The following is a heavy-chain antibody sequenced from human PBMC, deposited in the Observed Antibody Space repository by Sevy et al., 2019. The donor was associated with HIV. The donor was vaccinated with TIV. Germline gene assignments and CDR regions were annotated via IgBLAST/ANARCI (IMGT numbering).Heavy chain of an antibody. CDR1: GFTFSSYA. V-gene: IGHV3-30-3*01. D-gene: IGHD3-3*01. Sequence: GGSLRLSCAASGFTFSSYAMHWVRQAPGKGLEWVAVISYDGSNKYYADSVKGRFTISRDNSKNTLYLQMNSLRAEDTAVYYCARSITIFDGVDVWGQGTTVTVSS. CDR3: ARSITIFDGVDV. J-gene: IGHJ6*02. CDR2: ISYDGSNK.